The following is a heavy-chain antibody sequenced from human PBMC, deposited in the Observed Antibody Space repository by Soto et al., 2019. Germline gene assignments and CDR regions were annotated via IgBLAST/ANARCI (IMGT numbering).Heavy chain of an antibody. CDR3: ARVRGDCDS. Sequence: EVQLVESGGGWVQPGGSLRLSCAASGFIFSGYGMNWVRQAPGKGLEWVSYISSSSNTIYYRDSLKGRFTISRDNAKNSLFLRIDSLRAEDTAMYYCARVRGDCDSWGQGTLVTVSS. D-gene: IGHD2-21*01. V-gene: IGHV3-48*01. J-gene: IGHJ4*02. CDR1: GFIFSGYG. CDR2: ISSSSNTI.